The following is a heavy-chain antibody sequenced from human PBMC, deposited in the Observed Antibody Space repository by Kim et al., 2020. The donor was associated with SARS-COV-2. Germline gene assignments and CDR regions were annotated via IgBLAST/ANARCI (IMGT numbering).Heavy chain of an antibody. Sequence: SETLSLTCVVSGASISSSSCWSWVRQPPGKGLEWIGEVDHSGTTSYNVSLKSRVTISVDKSKNQFSLRLNSVSAADTAVYYCARGVSSAWTLRPWFDPSG. D-gene: IGHD3-22*01. CDR3: ARGVSSAWTLRPWFDP. J-gene: IGHJ5*02. CDR1: GASISSSSC. V-gene: IGHV4-4*02. CDR2: VDHSGTT.